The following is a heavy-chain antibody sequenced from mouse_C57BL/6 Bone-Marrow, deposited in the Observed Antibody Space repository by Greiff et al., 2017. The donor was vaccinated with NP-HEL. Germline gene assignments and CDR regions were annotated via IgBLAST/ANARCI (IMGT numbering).Heavy chain of an antibody. CDR3: ARGGAWFAY. J-gene: IGHJ3*01. CDR1: GYTFTSYW. Sequence: QVQLQQPGAELVKPGASVKLSCKASGYTFTSYWMHWVKQRPGQGLEWIGMIHPNSGSTNYNEKFNSKATLTVDKSSSTAYMQLSSLTSEDSVVYYCARGGAWFAYWGQGTLVTVSA. CDR2: IHPNSGST. V-gene: IGHV1-64*01.